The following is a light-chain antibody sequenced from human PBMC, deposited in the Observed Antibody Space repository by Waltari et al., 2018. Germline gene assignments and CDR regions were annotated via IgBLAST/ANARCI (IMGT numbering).Light chain of an antibody. CDR3: AAWDDTLNGHFV. J-gene: IGLJ1*01. V-gene: IGLV1-44*01. CDR1: SSNIGTNT. Sequence: QSVLTQPPSASGTPGQTVTIPCSGRSSNIGTNTLNWYQQLPGTAPKVVIYGNDQRPSGVPDRFSGSKSGTSASLAISGFQSEDEADYYCAAWDDTLNGHFVFGTGTKVTVL. CDR2: GND.